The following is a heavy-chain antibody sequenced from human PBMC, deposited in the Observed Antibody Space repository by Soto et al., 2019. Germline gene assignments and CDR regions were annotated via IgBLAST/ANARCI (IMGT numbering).Heavy chain of an antibody. Sequence: QVQLVESGGGVVQPGRSLRLSCAASGFTFSSYGMHWVRQAPGKGLEWVAVIWYDGSNKYYADSVKGRFTISRDNSKNTLYLQMNSLRAEDTAVYYSARGASNIAARPFLSYFDYWGQGTLVTVSS. CDR1: GFTFSSYG. CDR2: IWYDGSNK. V-gene: IGHV3-33*03. J-gene: IGHJ4*02. D-gene: IGHD6-6*01. CDR3: ARGASNIAARPFLSYFDY.